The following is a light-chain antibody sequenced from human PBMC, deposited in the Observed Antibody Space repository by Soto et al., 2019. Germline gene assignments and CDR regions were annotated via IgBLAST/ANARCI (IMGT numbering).Light chain of an antibody. V-gene: IGKV3-11*01. Sequence: EIVLTQSPATLSLSPGERATLSCRASQSVSSYLAWYQQKPGQAPRLLIYDASNRATGIPARFSGSGSGTEFTLTISSLQSEDFAVYYCQQYNNWLPLTFGGGTKVDI. J-gene: IGKJ4*01. CDR3: QQYNNWLPLT. CDR1: QSVSSY. CDR2: DAS.